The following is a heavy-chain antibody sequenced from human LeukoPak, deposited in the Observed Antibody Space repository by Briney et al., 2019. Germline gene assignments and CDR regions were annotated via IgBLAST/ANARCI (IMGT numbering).Heavy chain of an antibody. CDR1: GGSFSGYY. CDR2: INHSGST. J-gene: IGHJ5*02. V-gene: IGHV4-34*01. Sequence: SETLSLTCAVYGGSFSGYYWSWIRQPPGKGLEWIGEINHSGSTNYNPSLKGRVTISVDTSKNQFSLKLSSVTAADTAVYYCASTPLRIAGNNWFDPWGQGTLVTVSS. D-gene: IGHD6-13*01. CDR3: ASTPLRIAGNNWFDP.